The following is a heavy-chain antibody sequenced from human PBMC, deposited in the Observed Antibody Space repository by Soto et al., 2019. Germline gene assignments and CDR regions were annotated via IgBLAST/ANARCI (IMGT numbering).Heavy chain of an antibody. J-gene: IGHJ4*02. D-gene: IGHD3-10*01. Sequence: EVQLLESGGGLVQPGGSLRLSCAASGFTFSSYAMSWVRQAPGKGLEWVSAISGSGGSTYYADSVKGRFTISRDNSKNTLYLQMNGLRAEDTAVYYCAKLIRGGSFFDYWGQGTLVTVSS. V-gene: IGHV3-23*01. CDR2: ISGSGGST. CDR1: GFTFSSYA. CDR3: AKLIRGGSFFDY.